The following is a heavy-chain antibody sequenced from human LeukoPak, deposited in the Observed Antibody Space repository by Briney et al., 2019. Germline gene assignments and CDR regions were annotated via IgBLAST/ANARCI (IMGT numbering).Heavy chain of an antibody. V-gene: IGHV1-46*01. J-gene: IGHJ4*02. Sequence: GASVKVSCKASGYTFTTYYMHWVRQAPGQGLEWMGIINPSGGATSYAQKFQGRVTMTRDTSTSTVYMELSSLRSEDTAVYYCARAPETGDLDYWGQGTLVTVSS. CDR2: INPSGGAT. D-gene: IGHD7-27*01. CDR1: GYTFTTYY. CDR3: ARAPETGDLDY.